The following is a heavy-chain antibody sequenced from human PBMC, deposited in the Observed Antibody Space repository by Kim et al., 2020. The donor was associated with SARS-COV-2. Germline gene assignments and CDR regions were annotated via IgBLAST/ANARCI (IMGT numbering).Heavy chain of an antibody. Sequence: GGSLRLSCATSGLRFSDYSMNWVRQAPGKGLEWISYITNTGSTIYYADSVKGRFTISRDNAKNSLYLQMNSLRDEDTAVYYCARARGYSFAYYFDYWGQGSLVTVSS. CDR2: ITNTGSTI. J-gene: IGHJ4*02. D-gene: IGHD5-18*01. CDR1: GLRFSDYS. CDR3: ARARGYSFAYYFDY. V-gene: IGHV3-48*02.